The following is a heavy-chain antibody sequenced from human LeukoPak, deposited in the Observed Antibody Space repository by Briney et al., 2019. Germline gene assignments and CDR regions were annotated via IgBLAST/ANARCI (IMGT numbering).Heavy chain of an antibody. CDR2: IYHSGST. D-gene: IGHD2-2*01. J-gene: IGHJ3*02. Sequence: PSETLSLTCAVSGYSISSGYYWGWIRQPPGKGLEWIGSIYHSGSTYYNPSLKSRVTISVDTSKNQFSLKLSSVTAADTAVYYYAPAARGAFDIWGQGTMVTVSS. CDR3: APAARGAFDI. V-gene: IGHV4-38-2*01. CDR1: GYSISSGYY.